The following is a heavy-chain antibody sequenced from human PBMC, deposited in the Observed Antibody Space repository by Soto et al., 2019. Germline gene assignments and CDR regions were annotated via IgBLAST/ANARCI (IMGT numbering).Heavy chain of an antibody. CDR3: ARNGVAATLYYYYYMDV. V-gene: IGHV1-3*01. CDR2: INAGNGNT. CDR1: GYTFTSYA. D-gene: IGHD2-15*01. J-gene: IGHJ6*03. Sequence: AASVKVSCKASGYTFTSYAMHWVRQAPGQRLEWMGWINAGNGNTKYSQKFQGRVTITRDTSASTAYMELSSLRSEDTAVYYCARNGVAATLYYYYYMDVWGKGTTVTVSS.